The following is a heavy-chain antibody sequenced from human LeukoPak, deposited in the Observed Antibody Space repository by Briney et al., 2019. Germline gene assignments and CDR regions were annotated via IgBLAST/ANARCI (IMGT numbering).Heavy chain of an antibody. CDR2: ISPSGSII. J-gene: IGHJ4*02. D-gene: IGHD6-6*01. CDR3: ARDKYSSSSYYFDY. V-gene: IGHV3-48*03. Sequence: GGSLRLSCAASGFTFRSYEMNWVRQAPGKGLEWISYISPSGSIIFYADSVKGRFTISRDNSKNTLYLQMNSLRAEDTAVYYCARDKYSSSSYYFDYWGQGTLVTVSS. CDR1: GFTFRSYE.